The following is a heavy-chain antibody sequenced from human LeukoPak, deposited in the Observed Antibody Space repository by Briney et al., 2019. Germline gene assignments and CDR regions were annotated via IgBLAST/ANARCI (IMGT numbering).Heavy chain of an antibody. CDR1: GYTLTDYY. D-gene: IGHD6-19*01. CDR3: ARGTIAVAGAIDY. J-gene: IGHJ4*01. Sequence: SVKVSCQASGYTLTDYYMYWVRQAPGEGLEGMGWINPNSGGTNYAQKFQGRVTITRDTSISPAHMDPSRLKSDDPALYYCARGTIAVAGAIDYSGEGTPVTAS. V-gene: IGHV1-2*02. CDR2: INPNSGGT.